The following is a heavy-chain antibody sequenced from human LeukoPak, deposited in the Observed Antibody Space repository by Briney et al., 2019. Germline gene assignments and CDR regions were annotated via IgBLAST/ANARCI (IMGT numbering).Heavy chain of an antibody. Sequence: GASVKVSCKASGGTFSSYAISWVRQAPGQGLEWMGGIIPIFGTANYAQKFQGRVTITADESTSTAYMELSSLRSEDTAVYYCAKSNQDSSSWYAGGDYWGQGTLVTVSS. D-gene: IGHD6-13*01. V-gene: IGHV1-69*13. CDR3: AKSNQDSSSWYAGGDY. J-gene: IGHJ4*02. CDR2: IIPIFGTA. CDR1: GGTFSSYA.